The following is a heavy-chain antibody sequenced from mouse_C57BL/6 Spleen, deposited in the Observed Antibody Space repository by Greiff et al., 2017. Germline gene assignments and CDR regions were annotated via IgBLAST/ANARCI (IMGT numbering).Heavy chain of an antibody. V-gene: IGHV5-4*01. J-gene: IGHJ2*01. D-gene: IGHD1-1*01. CDR3: ARSSYENGSSYYFDY. CDR2: ISDGASCT. Sequence: EVQRVESGGGLVKPGGSLKLSCAASGFTFTSYSMSWVRQTPEKRLEWVATISDGASCTTYPYNVKVRFTFSSDNAKNNLYLQISHLKSEDTTMDYCARSSYENGSSYYFDYWGQGTTLTVSS. CDR1: GFTFTSYS.